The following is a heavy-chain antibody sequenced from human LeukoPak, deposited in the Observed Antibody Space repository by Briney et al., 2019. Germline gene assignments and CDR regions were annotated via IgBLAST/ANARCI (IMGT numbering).Heavy chain of an antibody. CDR3: ARHTVTGGFDY. D-gene: IGHD4-17*01. Sequence: PSQTLSLTCTVSGGSISSGGYYWSWIRQPPGKGLEWIGYIYYSGSTNYNPSLKSRVTISVDTSKNQFSLKLSSVTAADTAVYYCARHTVTGGFDYWGQGTLVTVSS. CDR2: IYYSGST. CDR1: GGSISSGGYY. J-gene: IGHJ4*02. V-gene: IGHV4-61*08.